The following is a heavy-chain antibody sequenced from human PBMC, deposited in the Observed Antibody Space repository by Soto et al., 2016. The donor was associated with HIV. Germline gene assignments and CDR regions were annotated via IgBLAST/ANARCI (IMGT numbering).Heavy chain of an antibody. V-gene: IGHV3-73*01. CDR2: IRSKANNYAT. CDR3: TEARYYCSGGSCPHWFDP. J-gene: IGHJ5*02. D-gene: IGHD2-15*01. Sequence: EVQLVESGGGLVQPGGSLKLSCAASGFTFSGSAMHWVRQASGKGLEWFGRIRSKANNYATAYAASVKGRFTISRDDSKNTAYLQMDSLKTEDTAVYYCTEARYYCSGGSCPHWFDPWGQGTLVTVSS. CDR1: GFTFSGSA.